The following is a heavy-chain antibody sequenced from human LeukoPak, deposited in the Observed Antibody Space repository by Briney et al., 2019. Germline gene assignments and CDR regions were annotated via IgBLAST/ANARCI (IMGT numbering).Heavy chain of an antibody. CDR1: GFTFSSYW. CDR2: VKYDGSEK. V-gene: IGHV3-7*01. D-gene: IGHD3-3*01. Sequence: GGSLRLSCAASGFTFSSYWMSWVRQAPGKGLEWVANVKYDGSEKYYVDSVKGRFTISRDNAKNSLYLQMNSLRAEDTAVYYCTRAPREWLLGYYFDYWGQGTLVTVST. CDR3: TRAPREWLLGYYFDY. J-gene: IGHJ4*02.